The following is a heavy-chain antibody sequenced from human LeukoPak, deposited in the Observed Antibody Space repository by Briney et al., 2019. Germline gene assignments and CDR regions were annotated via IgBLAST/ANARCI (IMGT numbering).Heavy chain of an antibody. CDR3: ARWAPNYYDSSGYPL. Sequence: GGSQRLSCAASGFTVSSNYMSWVRQAPGEGLEWVSVIYSGGSTYYADSVKGRFTISRNNSKNTLYLQMNSLRAEDTAVYYCARWAPNYYDSSGYPLWGQGTLVTVSS. J-gene: IGHJ4*02. CDR1: GFTVSSNY. CDR2: IYSGGST. V-gene: IGHV3-53*01. D-gene: IGHD3-22*01.